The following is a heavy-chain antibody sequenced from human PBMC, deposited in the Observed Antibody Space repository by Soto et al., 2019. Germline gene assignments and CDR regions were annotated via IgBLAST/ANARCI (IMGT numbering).Heavy chain of an antibody. CDR3: ARHETLHGDYDH. J-gene: IGHJ4*02. Sequence: SETLSLTCTVSGGSIISYYWSWIRQPPGKGLEWIGYSYYTGSTNYNPSLKSRVTISVDTSKNQFSLKLGSVTAADTAVYYCARHETLHGDYDHWGQGTLVTVSS. CDR1: GGSIISYY. V-gene: IGHV4-59*08. CDR2: SYYTGST. D-gene: IGHD4-17*01.